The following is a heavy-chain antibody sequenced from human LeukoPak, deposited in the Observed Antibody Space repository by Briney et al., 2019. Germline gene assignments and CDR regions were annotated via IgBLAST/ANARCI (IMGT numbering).Heavy chain of an antibody. CDR1: GYTFTSYW. D-gene: IGHD3-3*01. Sequence: TVSCTASGYTFTSYWIGWVRQMPGKGLEWMGIIYPGDSDTRYSPSFQGQVTISADKSISTAYLQWSSLKASDTAMYYCARPFWSGYYNDAFDIWGQGTMVTVSS. J-gene: IGHJ3*02. CDR2: IYPGDSDT. CDR3: ARPFWSGYYNDAFDI. V-gene: IGHV5-51*01.